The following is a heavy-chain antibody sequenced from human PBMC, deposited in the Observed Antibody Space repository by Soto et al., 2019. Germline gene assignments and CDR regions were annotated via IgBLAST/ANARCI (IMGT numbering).Heavy chain of an antibody. J-gene: IGHJ4*02. CDR3: ARDWGGRDGYNYYFDY. CDR2: IYYSGST. CDR1: GGSISSGGYY. D-gene: IGHD5-12*01. Sequence: QVQLQESGPGLVKPSQTLSLTCTVSGGSISSGGYYWSWIRQHPGKGLEWIGYIYYSGSTYYNPSHMGRVTVSVDTSTNQFSLKLSSVTAADTAVYYCARDWGGRDGYNYYFDYWGQGTLVTVSS. V-gene: IGHV4-31*03.